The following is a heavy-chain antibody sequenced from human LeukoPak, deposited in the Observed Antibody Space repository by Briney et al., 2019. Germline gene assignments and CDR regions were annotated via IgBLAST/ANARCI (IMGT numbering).Heavy chain of an antibody. D-gene: IGHD6-6*01. CDR3: ARDQGGSSSTYYGMDV. CDR2: ISSSSSTI. CDR1: GFTFSSYS. V-gene: IGHV3-48*02. J-gene: IGHJ6*02. Sequence: GVALRLSCAASGFTFSSYSMNWVRQAPGKGLEWVSYISSSSSTIYYADSVKGRFTISRDNAKNSLYLQMNSLRDEDTAVYYCARDQGGSSSTYYGMDVWGQGTTVTVSS.